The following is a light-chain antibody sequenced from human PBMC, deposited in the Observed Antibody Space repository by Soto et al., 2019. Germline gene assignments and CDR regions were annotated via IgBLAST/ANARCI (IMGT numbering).Light chain of an antibody. V-gene: IGKV3D-20*01. CDR3: QQYGSSPIT. CDR1: QSVSSSY. J-gene: IGKJ5*01. CDR2: DAS. Sequence: EIVLTQSPATLSLSPGERATLSCGASQSVSSSYLAWYQQKPGLAPRLLIYDASSRATGIPDRLSGSGSGTDFTLTISRLEPEDFAVYYCQQYGSSPITFGQGTRLAIK.